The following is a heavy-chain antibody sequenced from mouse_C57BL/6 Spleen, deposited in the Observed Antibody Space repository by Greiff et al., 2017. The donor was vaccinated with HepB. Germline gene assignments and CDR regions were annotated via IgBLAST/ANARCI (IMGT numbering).Heavy chain of an antibody. CDR1: GFTFSDFY. V-gene: IGHV7-1*01. Sequence: DVKLVESGGGLVQSGRSLRLSCATSGFTFSDFYMEWVRQAPGKGLEWIAASRNKANDYTTEYSATVKGRFIVSRDTSQSILYLQMNALRAEDTAIYYCARDEGYYYGSSPFAYWGQGTLVTVSA. J-gene: IGHJ3*01. CDR2: SRNKANDYTT. CDR3: ARDEGYYYGSSPFAY. D-gene: IGHD1-1*01.